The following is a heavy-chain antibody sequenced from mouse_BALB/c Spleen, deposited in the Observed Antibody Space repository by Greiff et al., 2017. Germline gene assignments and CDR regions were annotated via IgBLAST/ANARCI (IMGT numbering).Heavy chain of an antibody. CDR2: INPSNGGT. D-gene: IGHD2-14*01. CDR1: GYTFTSYY. CDR3: SRGGVRQDWYFDV. J-gene: IGHJ1*01. V-gene: IGHV1S81*02. Sequence: QVQLQQPGAELVKPGASVKLSCKASGYTFTSYYMYWVKQRPGQGLEWIGGINPSNGGTNFNEKFKSKATLTVDKSSSTAYMQLSSLTSEDSAVYYCSRGGVRQDWYFDVWGAGTTVTVSS.